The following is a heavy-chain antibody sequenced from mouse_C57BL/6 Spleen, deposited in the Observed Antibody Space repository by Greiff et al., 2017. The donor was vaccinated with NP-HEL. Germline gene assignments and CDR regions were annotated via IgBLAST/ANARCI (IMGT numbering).Heavy chain of an antibody. Sequence: EVQLQQSGPELVKPGASVKMSCKASGYTFTDYNMHWVKQSHGKSLEWIGYINPNNGGTSYNQKFKGKATLTVNKSSSTAYMELRSLTSEDSAVYCCARERPLLLRFDYWGQGTTLTVSS. D-gene: IGHD1-1*01. V-gene: IGHV1-22*01. CDR1: GYTFTDYN. CDR3: ARERPLLLRFDY. CDR2: INPNNGGT. J-gene: IGHJ2*01.